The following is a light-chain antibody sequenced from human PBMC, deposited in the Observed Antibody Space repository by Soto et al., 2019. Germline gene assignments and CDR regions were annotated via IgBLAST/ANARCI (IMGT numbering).Light chain of an antibody. CDR3: RSYAGSGTYV. CDR2: EDS. Sequence: QSALTQPASVSGSPGQSITISCTGTSSDVGSYNLVSWYQQHPGKATRLMIYEDSKRPSGVSNRFSGSKSGNTASLTISGLQAEDEADYYCRSYAGSGTYVFGTGTKVTVL. V-gene: IGLV2-23*01. CDR1: SSDVGSYNL. J-gene: IGLJ1*01.